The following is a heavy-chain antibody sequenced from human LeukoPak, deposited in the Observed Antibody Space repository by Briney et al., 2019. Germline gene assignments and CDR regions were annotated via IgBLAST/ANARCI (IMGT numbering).Heavy chain of an antibody. CDR2: IKKDGSEK. J-gene: IGHJ4*02. V-gene: IGHV3-7*01. D-gene: IGHD5-18*01. CDR3: ARDLSGVTGYTYGRGIDY. CDR1: GFTFSRYW. Sequence: PGGSLRLSCVGSGFTFSRYWMSWVRRAPGKGLEGVANIKKDGSEKYYVDSVKGRFTISRDNAKTSLYLQMNSLRAEDTAVYYCARDLSGVTGYTYGRGIDYWGQGTLVTVSS.